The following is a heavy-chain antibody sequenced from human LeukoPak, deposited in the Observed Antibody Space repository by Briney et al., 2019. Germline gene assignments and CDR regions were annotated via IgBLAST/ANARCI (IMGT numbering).Heavy chain of an antibody. CDR1: GGSFSGYY. V-gene: IGHV4-34*01. CDR3: ARGRPVKVVVPAANGRYYYYYMDV. CDR2: INHRGST. J-gene: IGHJ6*03. D-gene: IGHD2-2*01. Sequence: SETLSLTCAVYGGSFSGYYWSWIRQPPGKGLEWIGEINHRGSTNYNPSLKSRVTISVDTSKNQFSLKLSSVTAADTAVYYCARGRPVKVVVPAANGRYYYYYMDVWGKGTTVTVSS.